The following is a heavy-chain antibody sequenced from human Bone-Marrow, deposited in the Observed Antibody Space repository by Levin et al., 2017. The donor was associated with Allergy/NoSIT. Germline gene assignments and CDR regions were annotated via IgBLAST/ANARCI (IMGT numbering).Heavy chain of an antibody. Sequence: RPGGSLRLSCAASGFTFTGASMNWVRQAPGKGLEWVGSIKTNTDGGTTDYAAPVKGRFTISRDDSKNMVYLQMNSLKSEDTAMYYCTTDIVAAIFYGLDVWGQGTTVTVSS. J-gene: IGHJ6*02. CDR3: TTDIVAAIFYGLDV. V-gene: IGHV3-15*07. CDR1: GFTFTGAS. CDR2: IKTNTDGGTT. D-gene: IGHD2-15*01.